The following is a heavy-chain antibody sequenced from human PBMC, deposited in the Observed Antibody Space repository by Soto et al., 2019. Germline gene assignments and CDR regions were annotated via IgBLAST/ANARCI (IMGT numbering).Heavy chain of an antibody. CDR2: NSAYNGNT. CDR3: ARDSYYYDSRGHQPFDY. Sequence: QVQLVQSGAEVKKPGASVKVSCKASGYTFPSYGISWVRQAPGQGLEWMGWNSAYNGNTNYAQKLQGRVTMTTDTSTSTAYMELRSLRSDDTAVYYCARDSYYYDSRGHQPFDYWGQGTLVTVSS. CDR1: GYTFPSYG. J-gene: IGHJ4*02. D-gene: IGHD3-22*01. V-gene: IGHV1-18*01.